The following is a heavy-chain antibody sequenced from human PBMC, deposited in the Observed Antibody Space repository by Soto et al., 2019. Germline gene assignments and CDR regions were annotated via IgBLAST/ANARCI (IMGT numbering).Heavy chain of an antibody. V-gene: IGHV4-59*01. D-gene: IGHD3-22*01. CDR3: AGQTYYYDSSGFRYFDY. CDR1: GGSISSYY. J-gene: IGHJ4*02. CDR2: IYYSGST. Sequence: SETLSLTCTVSGGSISSYYWSWIRQPPGKGLEWIGYIYYSGSTNYNPSLKSRVTISVDTSKNQFSLKLSSVTAADTAVYYCAGQTYYYDSSGFRYFDYWGQGTLVTVSS.